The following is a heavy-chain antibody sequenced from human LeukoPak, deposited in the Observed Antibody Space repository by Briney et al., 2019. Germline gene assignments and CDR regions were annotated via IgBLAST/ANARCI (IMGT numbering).Heavy chain of an antibody. CDR1: GFTVSSNY. J-gene: IGHJ4*02. Sequence: GGSLRLSCAASGFTVSSNYMSWVRQAPGKGLEWVSVIYSGGSTYYADSVKGRFTISRHNSKNTLYLQMNSLRAEDTAVYYCARVGSHGPLYSWYFDYWGQGTLVTVSS. CDR2: IYSGGST. CDR3: ARVGSHGPLYSWYFDY. V-gene: IGHV3-53*04. D-gene: IGHD5-18*01.